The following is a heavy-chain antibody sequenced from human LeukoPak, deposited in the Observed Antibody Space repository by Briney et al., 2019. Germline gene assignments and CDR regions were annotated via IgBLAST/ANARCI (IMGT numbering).Heavy chain of an antibody. CDR3: ASVAYYDFWSGDFDY. Sequence: GESLKISCKGSGYSFTSYWIGWVRQMPGKGLEWMGIIYPGDSDTRYSPSFQGRVTISADKSISTAYLQWSSLKASDTAMYYCASVAYYDFWSGDFDYWGQGTLVTVSS. D-gene: IGHD3-3*01. CDR1: GYSFTSYW. J-gene: IGHJ4*02. V-gene: IGHV5-51*01. CDR2: IYPGDSDT.